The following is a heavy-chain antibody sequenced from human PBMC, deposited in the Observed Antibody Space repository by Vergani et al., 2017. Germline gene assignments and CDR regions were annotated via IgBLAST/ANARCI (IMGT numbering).Heavy chain of an antibody. CDR3: AKHFRGWGIDY. CDR1: GFTLSNYD. Sequence: QVQLVESGGGVVKRGGSLRLFCATSGFTLSNYDMQWIRQGPGKGLDFVAFIQFDGSNQYYADSVKGRFTLSRDFSKHTLYLQMNSLRTDATATYYCAKHFRGWGIDYWCQGTQVIVSS. D-gene: IGHD3-16*01. V-gene: IGHV3-30*02. CDR2: IQFDGSNQ. J-gene: IGHJ4*02.